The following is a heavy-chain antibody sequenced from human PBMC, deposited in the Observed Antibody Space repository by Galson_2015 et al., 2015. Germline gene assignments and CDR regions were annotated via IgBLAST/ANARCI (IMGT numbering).Heavy chain of an antibody. V-gene: IGHV4-59*01. Sequence: SETLSLTCTVSAGSISGYCWSWIRQPPGKGLEWLGYMHYSGSTNYNPSLMSRVTISVDTTKNQLSLHLSSVTAADTAVYYCARVDHPKLGYCSGGICPYFDYWGQGTLVTVSS. CDR3: ARVDHPKLGYCSGGICPYFDY. J-gene: IGHJ4*02. CDR1: AGSISGYC. CDR2: MHYSGST. D-gene: IGHD2-15*01.